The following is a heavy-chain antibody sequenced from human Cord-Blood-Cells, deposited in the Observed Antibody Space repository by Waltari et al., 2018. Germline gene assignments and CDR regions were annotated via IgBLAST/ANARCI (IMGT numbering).Heavy chain of an antibody. J-gene: IGHJ4*02. Sequence: EVQLLESGGGLVQPGGSLRLSCAASGFTFSSYAMSWVRQAPGKGREWVSAISGSGGSTYDAGSVKGRFTISRDNAKNTLYLQMNSLRAEDTAVYYCAKAVRQLVVFDYWGQGTLVTVSS. CDR2: ISGSGGST. V-gene: IGHV3-23*01. D-gene: IGHD6-6*01. CDR3: AKAVRQLVVFDY. CDR1: GFTFSSYA.